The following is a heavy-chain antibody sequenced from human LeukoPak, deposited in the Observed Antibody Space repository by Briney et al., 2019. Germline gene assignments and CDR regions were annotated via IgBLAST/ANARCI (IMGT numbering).Heavy chain of an antibody. V-gene: IGHV1-2*02. CDR3: ARDWSGYSGYERYNWFDP. CDR1: GYTFTGYY. Sequence: GASVKVSCKASGYTFTGYYMHWVRQAPGQGLEWMGWINPNSGGTNYAQKFQGRVTMTRDTSTSTAYMELSRLRSDDTAVYYCARDWSGYSGYERYNWFDPWGQGTLVTVSS. CDR2: INPNSGGT. D-gene: IGHD5-12*01. J-gene: IGHJ5*02.